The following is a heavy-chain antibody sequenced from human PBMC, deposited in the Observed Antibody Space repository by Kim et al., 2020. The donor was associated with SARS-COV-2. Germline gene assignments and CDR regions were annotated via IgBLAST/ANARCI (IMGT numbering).Heavy chain of an antibody. V-gene: IGHV3-7*01. CDR2: IKQDGSEK. J-gene: IGHJ3*02. D-gene: IGHD5-12*01. CDR3: ARDIRYSGYAGGGYHDAFDI. Sequence: GGSLRLSCAASGFTFSSYWMSWVRQAPGKGLEWVANIKQDGSEKYYVDSVKGRFTISRDNAKNSLYLQMNSLRAEDTAVYYCARDIRYSGYAGGGYHDAFDIWGQGTMVTVSS. CDR1: GFTFSSYW.